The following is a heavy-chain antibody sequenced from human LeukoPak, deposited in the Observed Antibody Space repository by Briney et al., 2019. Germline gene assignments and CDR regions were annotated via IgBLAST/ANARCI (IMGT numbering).Heavy chain of an antibody. Sequence: PSETLSLTCTVSGGSISNTNYYWGWIRQPPGKGLEWIGSIYYSGSTYYNPSLKSRVTISVDTSKNQFSLKLSSVTAADTAVYYCARRDYYDSSGLGAFDIWGQGTMVTVSS. CDR1: GGSISNTNYY. CDR3: ARRDYYDSSGLGAFDI. D-gene: IGHD3-22*01. J-gene: IGHJ3*02. CDR2: IYYSGST. V-gene: IGHV4-39*07.